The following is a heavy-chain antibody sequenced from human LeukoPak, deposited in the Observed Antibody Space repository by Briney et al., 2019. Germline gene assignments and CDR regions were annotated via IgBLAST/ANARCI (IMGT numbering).Heavy chain of an antibody. Sequence: GGSLRLSCAASGFTFSSYSMNWVRQAPGKGLEWVSSISSSSYIYYADSVKGRFTISRDNAKNSLYLQMNSLRAEDTAVYYCARDAGYCSSTSCYSPLNYWGQGTLVTVSS. J-gene: IGHJ4*02. CDR2: ISSSSYI. V-gene: IGHV3-21*01. CDR3: ARDAGYCSSTSCYSPLNY. D-gene: IGHD2-2*02. CDR1: GFTFSSYS.